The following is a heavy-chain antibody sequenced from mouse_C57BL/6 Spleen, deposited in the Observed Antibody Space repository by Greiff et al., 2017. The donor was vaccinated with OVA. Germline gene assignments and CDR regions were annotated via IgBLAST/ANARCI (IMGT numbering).Heavy chain of an antibody. CDR1: GFTFSSYG. CDR3: ARHTLLFPSDYFDY. Sequence: EVKLVESGGDLVKPGGSLKLSCAASGFTFSSYGMSWVRQTPDKRLEWVATISSGGSYTYYPDSVKGRFTISRDNAKNTLYLQMSSLKSEDTAMYYCARHTLLFPSDYFDYWGQGTTLTVSS. V-gene: IGHV5-6*02. CDR2: ISSGGSYT. J-gene: IGHJ2*01. D-gene: IGHD1-1*01.